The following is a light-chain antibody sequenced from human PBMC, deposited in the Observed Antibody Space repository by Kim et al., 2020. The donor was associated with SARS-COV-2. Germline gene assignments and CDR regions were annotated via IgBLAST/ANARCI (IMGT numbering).Light chain of an antibody. Sequence: SVGDRVTITCRASESVGTYLNWYQQKPGKAPNLLIYSASYLQSGVPSRFSGGGSGTEFTVTISSLQPEDYATYFCQQTYSSLTVTFGQGTRLEIK. CDR3: QQTYSSLTVT. V-gene: IGKV1-39*01. CDR1: ESVGTY. CDR2: SAS. J-gene: IGKJ5*01.